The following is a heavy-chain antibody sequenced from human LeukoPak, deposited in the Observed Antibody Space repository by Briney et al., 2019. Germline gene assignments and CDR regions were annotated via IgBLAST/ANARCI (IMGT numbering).Heavy chain of an antibody. J-gene: IGHJ6*03. Sequence: PGGSLRLSCAASGFTFSSYSMNWVRQAPGKGLEWVSSISSSSRYIYYADSVKGRFTISRDDAKNSVYLQMSSLRAEDTAVYYCARAGTTVTANTYYYYLDVWGKGTTVTVSS. CDR3: ARAGTTVTANTYYYYLDV. D-gene: IGHD4-11*01. CDR1: GFTFSSYS. V-gene: IGHV3-21*01. CDR2: ISSSSRYI.